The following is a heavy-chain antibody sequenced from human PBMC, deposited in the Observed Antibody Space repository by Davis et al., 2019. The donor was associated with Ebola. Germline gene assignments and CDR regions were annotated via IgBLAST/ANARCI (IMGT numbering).Heavy chain of an antibody. V-gene: IGHV3-30*18. D-gene: IGHD3-16*01. CDR2: ISYDGSNK. Sequence: GESLKISCAASGFTFSSYAMSWVRQAPGKGLEWVAVISYDGSNKYYADSVKGRFTISRDNSKNTLYLQMNSLRAEDTAVYYCANSKTTYGWGQGTLVTVSS. CDR3: ANSKTTYG. CDR1: GFTFSSYA. J-gene: IGHJ4*02.